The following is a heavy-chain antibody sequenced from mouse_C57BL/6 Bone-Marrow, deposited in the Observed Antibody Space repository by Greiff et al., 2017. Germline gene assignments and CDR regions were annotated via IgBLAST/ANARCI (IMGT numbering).Heavy chain of an antibody. CDR1: GYTFTDYY. J-gene: IGHJ3*01. CDR2: IYPGSGNT. V-gene: IGHV1-76*01. D-gene: IGHD1-1*01. Sequence: QVQLQQSGAELVRPGASVKLSCKASGYTFTDYYINWVKQRPGQGLEWIARIYPGSGNTYYNEKFKGKATLTSEKSSSTPYMQHSSLTSEDSAVYFCARSYYGSSWFAYWGQGTLVTVSA. CDR3: ARSYYGSSWFAY.